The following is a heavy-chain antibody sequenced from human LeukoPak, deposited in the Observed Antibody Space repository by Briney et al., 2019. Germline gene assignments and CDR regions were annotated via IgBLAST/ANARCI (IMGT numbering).Heavy chain of an antibody. D-gene: IGHD3-22*01. J-gene: IGHJ4*02. V-gene: IGHV4-38-2*01. CDR3: ARAPRDSSSSNYMRRFDY. CDR2: IYHRGST. Sequence: SETLSLTCAVSGYSISSDNYWVWIRQPPGQGLEWTGGIYHRGSTYYNPSLKSRVTMSVDTSKNQFSLKLSSVTAADTAAYYCARAPRDSSSSNYMRRFDYWGQGTLVTVSS. CDR1: GYSISSDNY.